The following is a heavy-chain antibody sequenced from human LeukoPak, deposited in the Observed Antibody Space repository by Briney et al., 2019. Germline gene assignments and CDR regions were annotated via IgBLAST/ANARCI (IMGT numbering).Heavy chain of an antibody. J-gene: IGHJ4*02. CDR3: ARGGGATDY. Sequence: SETLSLTCAVYGVSFSGYYWSWIRQPPGKGLEWIGEINHSGSTNYNPSLKSRVTISVDTSKNQFSLKLSSVTAADTAVYYCARGGGATDYWGQGTLVTVSS. CDR1: GVSFSGYY. CDR2: INHSGST. D-gene: IGHD1-26*01. V-gene: IGHV4-34*01.